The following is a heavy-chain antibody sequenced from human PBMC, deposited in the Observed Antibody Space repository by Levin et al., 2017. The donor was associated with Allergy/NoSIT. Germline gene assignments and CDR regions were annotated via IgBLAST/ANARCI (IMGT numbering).Heavy chain of an antibody. CDR1: GFTVSSNY. Sequence: GESLKISCAASGFTVSSNYMSWVRQAPGKGLEWVSVIYSGGSTYYADSVKGRFTISRDNSKNTLYLQMNSLRAEDTAVYYCAREILSYSSSGNRDYYYYGMDVWGQGTTVTVSS. V-gene: IGHV3-53*01. CDR3: AREILSYSSSGNRDYYYYGMDV. D-gene: IGHD6-13*01. J-gene: IGHJ6*02. CDR2: IYSGGST.